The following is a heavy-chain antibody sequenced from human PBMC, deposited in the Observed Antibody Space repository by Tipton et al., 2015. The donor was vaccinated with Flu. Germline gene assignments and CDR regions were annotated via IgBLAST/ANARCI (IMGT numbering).Heavy chain of an antibody. CDR3: ARDPSLGMPEFFDS. D-gene: IGHD2-2*01. Sequence: LRLSCAVSGDSISSDYYWGWIRQFPGKGLEWIGGIYYSGSTYYNPSLRSRVYISVDTSKNQFSLDLNSVTAADTAVYYCARDPSLGMPEFFDSWGQGILVTASS. CDR1: GDSISSDYY. V-gene: IGHV4-31*02. J-gene: IGHJ4*02. CDR2: IYYSGST.